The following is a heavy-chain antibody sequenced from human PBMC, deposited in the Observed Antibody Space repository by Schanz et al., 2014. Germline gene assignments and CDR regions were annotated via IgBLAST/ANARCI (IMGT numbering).Heavy chain of an antibody. V-gene: IGHV3-48*01. CDR2: ISSSGTTI. Sequence: DVQLLESGGGLVQPGGSLRLSCTASGFAFSSYSMNWVRQAPGKGLEWVSYISSSGTTIYYADSVKGRFTISRDNAKNSLLLQRNSLRVEDTAVYYCAKQIHYDILTGTRNWGQGTLVTVSS. CDR3: AKQIHYDILTGTRN. CDR1: GFAFSSYS. D-gene: IGHD3-9*01. J-gene: IGHJ4*02.